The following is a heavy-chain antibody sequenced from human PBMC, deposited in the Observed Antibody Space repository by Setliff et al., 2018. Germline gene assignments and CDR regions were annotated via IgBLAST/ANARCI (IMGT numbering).Heavy chain of an antibody. CDR1: GFTFSNYA. Sequence: GESLKISCAASGFTFSNYAMSWVRQAPGKGLEWVSSISGTGGSTYYSDSVRGRFTISRDNSKSTLYLQMNSLRAEDTAVYYCATSYSGSYYGYWGQGTLVTVSS. CDR3: ATSYSGSYYGY. V-gene: IGHV3-23*01. D-gene: IGHD1-26*01. CDR2: ISGTGGST. J-gene: IGHJ4*02.